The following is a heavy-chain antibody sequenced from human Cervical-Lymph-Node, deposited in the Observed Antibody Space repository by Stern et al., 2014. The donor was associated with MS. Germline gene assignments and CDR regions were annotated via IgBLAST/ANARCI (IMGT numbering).Heavy chain of an antibody. J-gene: IGHJ4*02. CDR2: IHYSGST. Sequence: QVQLVESGPGLVKPSETLSLSCTVSGGSISTTGYYWTWIRQHPGKGLEWIGYIHYSGSTYYNPSLKSRGTISVDTSKNHFSLNLSSVTAADTALYYCARSDRLWGSFDYWGQGSLVTVSS. CDR3: ARSDRLWGSFDY. D-gene: IGHD3-16*01. CDR1: GGSISTTGYY. V-gene: IGHV4-31*03.